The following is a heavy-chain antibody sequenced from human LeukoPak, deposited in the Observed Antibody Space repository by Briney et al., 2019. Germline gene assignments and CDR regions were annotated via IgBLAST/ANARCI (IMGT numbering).Heavy chain of an antibody. J-gene: IGHJ5*02. CDR2: MNQDGTEK. CDR1: GFTFNTYW. CDR3: ARDQGNGCFDP. V-gene: IGHV3-7*01. Sequence: GGSLRLSCAASGFTFNTYWMNWVRQAPGERLEWVASMNQDGTEKDYVDSVKGRFTISRDNAKNSLYLQMDSLRAEDTAVYYCARDQGNGCFDPWGQGSLVTVSS. D-gene: IGHD1-1*01.